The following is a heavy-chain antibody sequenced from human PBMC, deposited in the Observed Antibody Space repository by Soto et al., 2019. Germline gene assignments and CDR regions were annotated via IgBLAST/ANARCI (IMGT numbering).Heavy chain of an antibody. CDR2: IYHSGST. V-gene: IGHV4-4*02. D-gene: IGHD2-2*01. CDR1: GGSISSSNW. CDR3: ARVVGGYYYGMDV. Sequence: QVQLQESGPGLVKPSGTLSLTCAVSGGSISSSNWWSWVRQPPGKGLEWIGEIYHSGSTNYNPSLKSRVTISVDKPKNQFSLKLSSVTASDTAVYYCARVVGGYYYGMDVWGQGTTVTVSS. J-gene: IGHJ6*02.